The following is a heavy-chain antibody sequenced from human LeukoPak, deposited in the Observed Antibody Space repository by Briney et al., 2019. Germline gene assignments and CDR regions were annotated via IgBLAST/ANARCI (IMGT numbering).Heavy chain of an antibody. J-gene: IGHJ3*02. CDR3: ARAPVDAFDI. CDR1: GGSISSYY. V-gene: IGHV4-59*01. CDR2: IYYSGST. Sequence: KSSETLSLTCTVSGGSISSYYWSWIRQPPGKGLEWIGYIYYSGSTNYNPSLKSRVTISVDTSKNQFSLKLSSVTAADTAVYYCARAPVDAFDIWGQGTMVTVSS.